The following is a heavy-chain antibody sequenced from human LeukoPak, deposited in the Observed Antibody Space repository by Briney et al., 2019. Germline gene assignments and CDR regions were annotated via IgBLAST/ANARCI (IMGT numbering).Heavy chain of an antibody. Sequence: ASVKVSCKASGYTFTGYYMHWVRQAPGQGLEWMGWINPNSGGTNYAQKFQGRVTMTRDTSISTAYMELSRLRSDDTAVYYCARDQGGEYYYGSGSYNYYYYYMDVWGKGTTVTISS. J-gene: IGHJ6*03. CDR1: GYTFTGYY. D-gene: IGHD3-10*01. CDR3: ARDQGGEYYYGSGSYNYYYYYMDV. V-gene: IGHV1-2*02. CDR2: INPNSGGT.